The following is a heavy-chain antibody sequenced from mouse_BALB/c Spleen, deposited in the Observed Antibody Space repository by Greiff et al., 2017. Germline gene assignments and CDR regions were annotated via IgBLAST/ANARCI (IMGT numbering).Heavy chain of an antibody. CDR2: IRSKSNNYAT. V-gene: IGHV10-1*02. CDR3: VRHRDYDYAMDY. D-gene: IGHD2-4*01. CDR1: GFTFNTYA. Sequence: EVKLQQSGGGLVQPKGSLKLSCAASGFTFNTYAMNWVRQAPGKGLEWVARIRSKSNNYATYYADSVKDRFTISRDDSQSMLYLQMNNLKTEDTAMYYCVRHRDYDYAMDYWGQGTSVTVSA. J-gene: IGHJ4*01.